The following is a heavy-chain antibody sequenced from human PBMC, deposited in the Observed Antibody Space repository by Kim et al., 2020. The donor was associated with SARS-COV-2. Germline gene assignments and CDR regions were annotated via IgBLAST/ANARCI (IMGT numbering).Heavy chain of an antibody. CDR3: ARPHCSSTSCYTTVDWYFDL. Sequence: SETLSLTCTVSGGSISSGDYYWSWIRQPPGKGLEWIGYIYYSGSTYYNPSLKSRVTISVDTSKNQFSLKLSSVTAADTAVYYCARPHCSSTSCYTTVDWYFDLWGRGTLVTVSS. J-gene: IGHJ2*01. CDR1: GGSISSGDYY. D-gene: IGHD2-2*02. V-gene: IGHV4-30-4*01. CDR2: IYYSGST.